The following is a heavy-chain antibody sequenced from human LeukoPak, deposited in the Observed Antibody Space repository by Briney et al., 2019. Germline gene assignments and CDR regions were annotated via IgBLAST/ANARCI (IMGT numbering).Heavy chain of an antibody. CDR1: GFTFGTYA. Sequence: GGCLRLSCAASGFTFGTYAMHWVRQAPGKGLEYVSAISSNGGTTYYAHSVKGRFTISRDNSKNTLYLQMGSLRAEDMAVYYCARERYSYGCDYWGQGTLVTVSS. CDR3: ARERYSYGCDY. CDR2: ISSNGGTT. V-gene: IGHV3-64*01. J-gene: IGHJ4*02. D-gene: IGHD5-18*01.